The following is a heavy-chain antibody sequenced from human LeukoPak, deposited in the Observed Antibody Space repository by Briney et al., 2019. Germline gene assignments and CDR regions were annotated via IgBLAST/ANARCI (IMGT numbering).Heavy chain of an antibody. CDR3: ARDHSGTQDY. CDR2: IWDDGSNE. J-gene: IGHJ4*02. D-gene: IGHD1-1*01. Sequence: GGSLRLSCAASGFTSSNYGMHWVRQAPGKGLEWVAVIWDDGSNEYYADSVKGRFTIFRDNRRNTLYLQMNSLRAEDTAVYSCARDHSGTQDYWGQGTLVTVSS. V-gene: IGHV3-33*01. CDR1: GFTSSNYG.